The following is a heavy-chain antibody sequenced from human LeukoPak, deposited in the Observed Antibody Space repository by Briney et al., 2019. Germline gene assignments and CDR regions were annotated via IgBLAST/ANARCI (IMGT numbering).Heavy chain of an antibody. V-gene: IGHV3-30*03. J-gene: IGHJ6*03. CDR2: ISYDGSNK. Sequence: GGSLRLSCAASGFTFSVFGIHWVRQAPGKGLEWVAVISYDGSNKYYADSVKGRFTISRDNFKNTLYLQMNSLRAEDTAVYYCARDSDSSGWLDYYMDVWGKGTTVTISS. CDR3: ARDSDSSGWLDYYMDV. CDR1: GFTFSVFG. D-gene: IGHD6-19*01.